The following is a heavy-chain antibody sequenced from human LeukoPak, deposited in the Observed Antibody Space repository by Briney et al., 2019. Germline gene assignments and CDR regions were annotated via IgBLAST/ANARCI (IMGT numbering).Heavy chain of an antibody. J-gene: IGHJ5*02. CDR2: IYPADSDI. CDR3: ARQEYCSGASCYTWFDP. Sequence: GESLKISCTGSGYSINNYWIAWVRQMPGKGLEWMGIIYPADSDIRYSPSFQGQVTISADKSISTAYLQWNSVKASDTAMYYCARQEYCSGASCYTWFDPWGQGTLVTVSS. D-gene: IGHD2-15*01. CDR1: GYSINNYW. V-gene: IGHV5-51*01.